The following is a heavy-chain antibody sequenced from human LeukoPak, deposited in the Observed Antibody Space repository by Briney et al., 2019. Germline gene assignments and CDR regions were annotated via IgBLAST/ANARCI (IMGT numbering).Heavy chain of an antibody. CDR1: RYSFIGHH. Sequence: ASVKVSCKTSRYSFIGHHVHWVRQAPGQGLEWLGSINPDSGGTNYAQTFQGRVALTLDTSVRIAYLETSRLTSDDTAMYYCARGLSRALTNWFDPWGQGTLVTVSS. D-gene: IGHD2-21*01. V-gene: IGHV1-2*02. CDR2: INPDSGGT. CDR3: ARGLSRALTNWFDP. J-gene: IGHJ5*02.